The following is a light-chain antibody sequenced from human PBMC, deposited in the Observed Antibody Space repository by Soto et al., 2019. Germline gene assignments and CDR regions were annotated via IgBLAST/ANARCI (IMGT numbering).Light chain of an antibody. CDR1: QTIATY. J-gene: IGKJ4*01. CDR2: SAS. CDR3: KQGYNVILT. V-gene: IGKV1-39*01. Sequence: EIQLTQSPSSLSGFVAQTVAITFTASQTIATYLNWWQHRPGTAPRLLISSASNLHAGVPSRFIGSGSGTDFTLDIRSLQTEDSATYFCKQGYNVILTFGGGTKVDIK.